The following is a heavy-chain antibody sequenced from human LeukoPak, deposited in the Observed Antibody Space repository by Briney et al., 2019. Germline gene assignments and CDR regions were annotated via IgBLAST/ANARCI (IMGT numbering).Heavy chain of an antibody. J-gene: IGHJ4*02. D-gene: IGHD3-22*01. CDR2: IYYSGST. V-gene: IGHV4-39*01. CDR3: ARQARGYYDSSGFYPYYFDY. Sequence: PSETLSLTCTVSGGSISSSSYYWDWIRQPPGKGLEWIGSIYYSGSTYYNPSLKSRVTISVDTSKNQFSLKLSSVTAADTAVYFCARQARGYYDSSGFYPYYFDYWGLGTLVTVSS. CDR1: GGSISSSSYY.